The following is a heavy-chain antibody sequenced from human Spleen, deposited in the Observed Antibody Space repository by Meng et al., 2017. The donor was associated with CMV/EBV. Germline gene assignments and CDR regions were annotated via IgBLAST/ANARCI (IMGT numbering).Heavy chain of an antibody. J-gene: IGHJ4*02. CDR3: GREMVRAYSVDN. D-gene: IGHD3-10*01. CDR1: GFTFDDYA. Sequence: GESLKISCAASGFTFDDYAMHWVRQAPGKGLEWVSRINMDGSSTSYADVVKGRFTISRDNAKNTLYLEMNSLRAEDTAVYYCGREMVRAYSVDNWGQGTLVTVSS. V-gene: IGHV3-74*01. CDR2: INMDGSST.